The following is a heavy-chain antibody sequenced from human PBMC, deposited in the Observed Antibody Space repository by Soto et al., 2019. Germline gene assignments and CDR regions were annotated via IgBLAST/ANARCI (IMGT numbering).Heavy chain of an antibody. CDR3: ARNLWGCSSTSCYHDAFDI. CDR2: MNPNSGNT. CDR1: GYTFTSYG. J-gene: IGHJ3*02. Sequence: GASVKVSCKASGYTFTSYGISWVRQAPGQGLEWMGWMNPNSGNTSYAQKFQGRVTMTRNTSISTAYMELSSLRSEDTAVYYCARNLWGCSSTSCYHDAFDIWGQGTMVTVSS. V-gene: IGHV1-8*02. D-gene: IGHD2-2*01.